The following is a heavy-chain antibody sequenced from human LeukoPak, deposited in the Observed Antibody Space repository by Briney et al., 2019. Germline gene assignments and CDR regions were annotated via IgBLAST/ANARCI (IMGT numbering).Heavy chain of an antibody. V-gene: IGHV4-59*01. CDR3: AGIVAALGGADYFDY. J-gene: IGHJ4*02. D-gene: IGHD2-15*01. Sequence: SETLSLTCTVSGDSISSYYWSWIRQPPGKGLEWIGYIHNSGTTNYNPSLRSRVTISVDTSKNHFSLKLTSVTAADTAVYYCAGIVAALGGADYFDYWGQGALVTVSS. CDR1: GDSISSYY. CDR2: IHNSGTT.